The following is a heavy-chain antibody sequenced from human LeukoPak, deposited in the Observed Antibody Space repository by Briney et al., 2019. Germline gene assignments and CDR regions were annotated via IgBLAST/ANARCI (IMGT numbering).Heavy chain of an antibody. V-gene: IGHV1-2*04. CDR3: AILSSGSNFDY. Sequence: ASVKVSCKASGYTFIGYYIHWVRQARGQGLEWMGWIDPNSGGTTYAQKFQGWVTMTRDTSISTAYMELSRLRSDDTAVYYCAILSSGSNFDYWGQGTLVTVSS. D-gene: IGHD3-22*01. CDR2: IDPNSGGT. J-gene: IGHJ4*02. CDR1: GYTFIGYY.